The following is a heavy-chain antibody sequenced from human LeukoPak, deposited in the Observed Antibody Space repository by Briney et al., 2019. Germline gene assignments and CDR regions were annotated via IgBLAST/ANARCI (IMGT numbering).Heavy chain of an antibody. V-gene: IGHV1-18*01. CDR1: GYTFTSYG. J-gene: IGHJ4*02. Sequence: ASVKVSCKASGYTFTSYGISWVRQAPGQGLEWMGWISAYNGNTNYAQKLQGRVTMTTDTSTSTAYMELRSLRSEDTAVYYCARGQDGSYYGYFDYWGQGTLVTVSS. D-gene: IGHD1-26*01. CDR2: ISAYNGNT. CDR3: ARGQDGSYYGYFDY.